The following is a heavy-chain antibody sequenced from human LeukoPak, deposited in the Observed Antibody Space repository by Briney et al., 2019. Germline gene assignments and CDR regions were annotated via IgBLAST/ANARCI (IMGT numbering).Heavy chain of an antibody. CDR3: ARDHIDGNNPNNWFDS. Sequence: KPSETLTLTCTVSGGSISSTNYCWGWIRQPPGKGREWIGTIYYSGSTFYTPSLKSRVTISVDTSKNQVSLTLSFVTAADTAMYYCARDHIDGNNPNNWFDSWGQGTLVTVSS. CDR1: GGSISSTNYC. CDR2: IYYSGST. D-gene: IGHD5-24*01. J-gene: IGHJ5*01. V-gene: IGHV4-39*07.